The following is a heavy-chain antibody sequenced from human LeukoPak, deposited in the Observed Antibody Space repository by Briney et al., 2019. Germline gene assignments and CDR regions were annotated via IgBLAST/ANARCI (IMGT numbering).Heavy chain of an antibody. D-gene: IGHD1-1*01. CDR2: IYYSGST. Sequence: PSETLSLTCTVSGGSISSSSYYWGWIRQPPGKGLEWIGYIYYSGSTYYNPSLKSRVTISVDTSKNQFSLKLSSVTAADTAVYYCAIFLDERLDPWGQGTLVTVSS. V-gene: IGHV4-31*03. J-gene: IGHJ5*02. CDR1: GGSISSSSYY. CDR3: AIFLDERLDP.